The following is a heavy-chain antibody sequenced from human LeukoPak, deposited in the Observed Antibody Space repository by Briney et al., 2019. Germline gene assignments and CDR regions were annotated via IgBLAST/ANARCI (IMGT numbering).Heavy chain of an antibody. CDR2: IIPILGIA. CDR1: GGTFSRYA. J-gene: IGHJ3*02. CDR3: ARVDDSGYDNNAFDI. Sequence: LVKVSCKASGGTFSRYAFTWVRQALGQGLEWMARIIPILGIANYAQNFQGRVTITADKSTSTAYMELTSLRSEDTAVYYCARVDDSGYDNNAFDIWGQGTMVTVSS. V-gene: IGHV1-69*04. D-gene: IGHD5-12*01.